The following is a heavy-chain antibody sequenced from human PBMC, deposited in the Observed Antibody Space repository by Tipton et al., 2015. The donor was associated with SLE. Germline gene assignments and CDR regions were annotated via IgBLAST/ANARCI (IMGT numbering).Heavy chain of an antibody. V-gene: IGHV4-59*11. Sequence: TLSLTCTVSGGSISSHYWSWIRQPPGKGLEWIGYIYYSGSTNYNPALKSRVTISVDTSKNQFSLKLSSVTAADTAVYYCASDVDPPGYYYYYMDVWGKGTTVTVSS. CDR3: ASDVDPPGYYYYYMDV. CDR2: IYYSGST. CDR1: GGSISSHY. J-gene: IGHJ6*03.